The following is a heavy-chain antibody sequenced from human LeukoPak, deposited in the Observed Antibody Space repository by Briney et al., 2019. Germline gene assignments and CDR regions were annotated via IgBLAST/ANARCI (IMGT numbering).Heavy chain of an antibody. D-gene: IGHD3-22*01. J-gene: IGHJ5*02. V-gene: IGHV3-9*01. CDR1: GFTFDDYA. Sequence: GRSLRLSCAASGFTFDDYAMHWARQAPGKGLEWVSGISWNSGSIGYADSVKGRFTISRDNAKNSLYLQMNSLRAEDTALYYCAKGVSGYQGGWFDPWGQGTLVTVSS. CDR2: ISWNSGSI. CDR3: AKGVSGYQGGWFDP.